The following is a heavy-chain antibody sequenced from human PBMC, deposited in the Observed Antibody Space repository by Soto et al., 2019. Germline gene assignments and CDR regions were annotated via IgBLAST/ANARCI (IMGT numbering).Heavy chain of an antibody. CDR1: GFTFSSYA. CDR3: ASSTLLTYYYDSSGPTPNYYGMDV. CDR2: ISGSGGST. J-gene: IGHJ6*02. D-gene: IGHD3-22*01. Sequence: GGSLRLFCAASGFTFSSYAMSWVRQAPGKGLEWVSAISGSGGSTYYADSVKGRFTISRDNSKNTLYLQMNSLRAEDTAVYYCASSTLLTYYYDSSGPTPNYYGMDVWGQGTTVTVSS. V-gene: IGHV3-23*01.